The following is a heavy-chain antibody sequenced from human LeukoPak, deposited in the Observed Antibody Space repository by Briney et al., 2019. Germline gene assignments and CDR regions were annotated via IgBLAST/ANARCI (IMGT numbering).Heavy chain of an antibody. Sequence: GGSLRLSCAASGFTLGNYVMSWVRQAPGKGLKWVSSIHYIDDSTYHADSVKGRFTISRDDSKSKVFLEMNSLRAEDTAVYYCARQPTGFPNWFDLWGQGAPVTVSS. CDR1: GFTLGNYV. CDR3: ARQPTGFPNWFDL. J-gene: IGHJ5*02. CDR2: IHYIDDST. D-gene: IGHD1-14*01. V-gene: IGHV3-23*01.